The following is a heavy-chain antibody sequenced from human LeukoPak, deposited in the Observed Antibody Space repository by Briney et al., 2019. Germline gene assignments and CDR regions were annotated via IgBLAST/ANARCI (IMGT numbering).Heavy chain of an antibody. CDR1: GVSFSGYY. CDR3: ARGVRDGYKTFDY. J-gene: IGHJ4*02. CDR2: IDYRGRT. Sequence: SETLSLTCAVYGVSFSGYYWSWIRQHPGKGLEWIGHIDYRGRTNYNPSLKSRVTISVDTSENQFSLRLSSVTAADTAVYYCARGVRDGYKTFDYWGQGTLVTVSS. V-gene: IGHV4-34*09. D-gene: IGHD5-24*01.